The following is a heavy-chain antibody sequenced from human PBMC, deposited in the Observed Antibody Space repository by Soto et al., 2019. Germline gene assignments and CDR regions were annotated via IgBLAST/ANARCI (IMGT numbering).Heavy chain of an antibody. Sequence: SETLSLTCAVYGGSFIGYYWNWIRQPPGKGLEWIGEINHSGRTNHNPSLKSRVTIPIDTSKNQFSLKLSSLIATDTAVYYCVRAAPRDSSGVYFDFWGQGGLVTVSS. J-gene: IGHJ4*02. CDR1: GGSFIGYY. CDR3: VRAAPRDSSGVYFDF. V-gene: IGHV4-34*01. CDR2: INHSGRT. D-gene: IGHD6-19*01.